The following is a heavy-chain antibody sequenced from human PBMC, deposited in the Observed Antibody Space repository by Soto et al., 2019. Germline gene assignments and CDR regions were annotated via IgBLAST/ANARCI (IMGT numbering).Heavy chain of an antibody. Sequence: GGSLRLSCEASGFTFSSYGMHWVRQAPGKGLEWVSLISHDGRKQYYAYSVKVRLTISRDNSNTTLYLQMNRMRAEDTAVYYWAKEKQIKASTTLHXWGQGTLVTVSX. CDR3: AKEKQIKASTTLHX. CDR2: ISHDGRKQ. D-gene: IGHD1-26*01. J-gene: IGHJ4*02. V-gene: IGHV3-30*18. CDR1: GFTFSSYG.